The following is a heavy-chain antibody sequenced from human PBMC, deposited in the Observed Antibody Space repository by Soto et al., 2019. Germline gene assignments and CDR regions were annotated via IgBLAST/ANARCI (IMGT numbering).Heavy chain of an antibody. J-gene: IGHJ5*02. V-gene: IGHV3-30*18. CDR1: GFTFSSYG. CDR3: AKGGYSSGWLLDP. CDR2: ISYDGSNK. D-gene: IGHD6-19*01. Sequence: GGSLRLSCAASGFTFSSYGMHWVRQAPGKGLEWVAVISYDGSNKYYADSVKGRFTISRDNSKNTLYLQMNSLRAEDTAVYYCAKGGYSSGWLLDPWGQGTLVTVSS.